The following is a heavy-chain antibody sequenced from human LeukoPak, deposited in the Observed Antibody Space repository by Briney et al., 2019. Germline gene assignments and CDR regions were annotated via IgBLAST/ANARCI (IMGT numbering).Heavy chain of an antibody. D-gene: IGHD2-21*02. CDR3: AKDGGGGDAYYYYYYGMDV. Sequence: GGSLRLSCAASGFTFSSYGMHWVRQAPGKGLEWVAVISYDGSNKYYADSVKGRFTISRDNSKNTLYLQMNSLRAEDTAVYYCAKDGGGGDAYYYYYYGMDVWGQGTTVTVSS. J-gene: IGHJ6*02. CDR1: GFTFSSYG. V-gene: IGHV3-30*18. CDR2: ISYDGSNK.